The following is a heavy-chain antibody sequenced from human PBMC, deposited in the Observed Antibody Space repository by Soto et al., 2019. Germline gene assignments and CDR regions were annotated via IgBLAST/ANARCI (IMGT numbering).Heavy chain of an antibody. CDR1: GGTFGSYA. J-gene: IGHJ6*02. V-gene: IGHV1-69*13. CDR2: IIPILNSP. D-gene: IGHD2-21*01. CDR3: AREAPYCTSATCPKFYDMDV. Sequence: ASVKVSCKASGGTFGSYAITWVRRAPGQGLEWLGGIIPILNSPAYAQKFQARVVITADEITNTAYMELNSLRFDDTAVYYCAREAPYCTSATCPKFYDMDVWGQGATVTVSS.